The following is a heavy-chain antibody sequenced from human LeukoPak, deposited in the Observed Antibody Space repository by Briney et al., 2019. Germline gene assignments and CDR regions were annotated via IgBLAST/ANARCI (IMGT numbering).Heavy chain of an antibody. D-gene: IGHD6-19*01. V-gene: IGHV4-34*01. CDR3: ARGRRRGIAVAGTWFDP. CDR2: INHSGST. CDR1: GGSFSGYY. J-gene: IGHJ5*02. Sequence: PSETLSLTCAVYGGSFSGYYWSWIRQPPGKGLEWIGEINHSGSTNYNPSLKSRVTISVDTSKNQFSLKLSSVTAADTAVYYCARGRRRGIAVAGTWFDPWGQGTLVTVSS.